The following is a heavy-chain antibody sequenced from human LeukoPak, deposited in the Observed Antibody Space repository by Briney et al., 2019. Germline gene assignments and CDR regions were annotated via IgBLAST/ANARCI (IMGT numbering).Heavy chain of an antibody. CDR3: AKGLVGSSIADFFDY. Sequence: GGSLRLSCAASGFTFSSYVMHWVRQAPGKGLEWVAFIRYDGSNKYYSDSVKGRFTISRDNSKNTLYLQMNSLRGEDMALYYCAKGLVGSSIADFFDYWGQGILVTVSS. J-gene: IGHJ4*02. CDR1: GFTFSSYV. D-gene: IGHD6-6*01. CDR2: IRYDGSNK. V-gene: IGHV3-30*02.